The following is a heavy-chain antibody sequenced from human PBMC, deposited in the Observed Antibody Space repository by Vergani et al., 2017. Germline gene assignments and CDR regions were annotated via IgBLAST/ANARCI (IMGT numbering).Heavy chain of an antibody. V-gene: IGHV4-34*01. J-gene: IGHJ4*02. CDR2: IYHSGST. CDR3: ARAPLGDYYGFDY. Sequence: QVQLQQWGAGLLKPSETLSLTCAVYGGSFSGYYWSWIRQPPGKGLEWIGYIYHSGSTYYNPSLKSRVTISVDRSKNQFSLKLSSVTAADTAGYYCARAPLGDYYGFDYWGRGTLVTVSS. D-gene: IGHD3-3*01. CDR1: GGSFSGYY.